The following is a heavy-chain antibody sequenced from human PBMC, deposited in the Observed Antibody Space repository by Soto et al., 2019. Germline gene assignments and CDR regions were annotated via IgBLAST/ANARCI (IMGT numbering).Heavy chain of an antibody. V-gene: IGHV3-23*01. Sequence: GGSLRLSCAASGFTFSSYAMSWVRQAPGKGLEWVSAISGSGGRTYYADSVKSRFNIYRENYKKKLNLQKNSLKDKDTVVYYCAKSPHYYDIQSYFDYWGQGTLVTVSS. CDR3: AKSPHYYDIQSYFDY. D-gene: IGHD3-22*01. CDR1: GFTFSSYA. CDR2: ISGSGGRT. J-gene: IGHJ4*02.